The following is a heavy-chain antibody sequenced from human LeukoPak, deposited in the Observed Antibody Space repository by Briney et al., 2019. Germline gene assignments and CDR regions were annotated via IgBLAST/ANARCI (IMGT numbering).Heavy chain of an antibody. V-gene: IGHV3-74*01. CDR2: INTDGSST. Sequence: GGSLRLSCAASGFTFTSYWMHWVRQAPGKGLVWVSRINTDGSSTTYPDPVKGRFTISRDNAKNTLYLQMNSLRAEDTAVYYCARATSGYYDYWGQGTLVTVSS. D-gene: IGHD2-15*01. J-gene: IGHJ4*02. CDR3: ARATSGYYDY. CDR1: GFTFTSYW.